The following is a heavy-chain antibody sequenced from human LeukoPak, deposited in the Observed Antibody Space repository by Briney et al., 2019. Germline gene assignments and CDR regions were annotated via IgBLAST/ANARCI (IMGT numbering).Heavy chain of an antibody. CDR3: ARVRVLRYFDWLSSLRYYYMDV. D-gene: IGHD3-9*01. CDR1: GYTFTSYD. J-gene: IGHJ6*03. V-gene: IGHV1-8*01. CDR2: MSPNSGNT. Sequence: ASVKVSCKASGYTFTSYDINWVRQATGQGLEWMGWMSPNSGNTGYAQKFQGRVTMTRNTSISTAYMELSSLRSEDTAVYYCARVRVLRYFDWLSSLRYYYMDVWGKGTTVTISS.